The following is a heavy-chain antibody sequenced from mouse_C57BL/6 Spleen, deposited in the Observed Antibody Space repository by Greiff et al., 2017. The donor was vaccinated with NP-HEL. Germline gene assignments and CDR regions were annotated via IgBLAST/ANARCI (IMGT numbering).Heavy chain of an antibody. CDR3: ARSGLLYWYFDV. CDR2: TFYSGIT. CDR1: GFSINSDCY. Sequence: DVQLVESGPRLVRPSQTLSLTCTVTGFSINSDCYRIWIRQFPGNKLEYIGYTFYSGITYYNPSLESRTYITRDTSKNQFSLKLSSVTTEDTATYYCARSGLLYWYFDVWGTGTTVTVSS. J-gene: IGHJ1*03. V-gene: IGHV3-3*01. D-gene: IGHD3-1*01.